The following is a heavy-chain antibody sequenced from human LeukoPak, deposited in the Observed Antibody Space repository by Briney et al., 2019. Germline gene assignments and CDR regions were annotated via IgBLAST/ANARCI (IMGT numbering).Heavy chain of an antibody. Sequence: GGSLRLSCAASGFTFSSYSMNWVRQAPGKGLEWVGRIKSKTDGGTTDYAAPVKGRFTISRDDSKNTLYLQMNSLKTEDTAVYYCSLGGWLRVGYWGQGTLVTVSS. D-gene: IGHD5-24*01. V-gene: IGHV3-15*01. CDR3: SLGGWLRVGY. J-gene: IGHJ4*02. CDR1: GFTFSSYS. CDR2: IKSKTDGGTT.